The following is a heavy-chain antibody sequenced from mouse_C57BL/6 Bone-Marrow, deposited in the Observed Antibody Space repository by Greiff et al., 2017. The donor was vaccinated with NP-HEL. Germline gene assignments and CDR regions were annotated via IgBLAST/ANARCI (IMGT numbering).Heavy chain of an antibody. J-gene: IGHJ3*01. Sequence: QVQLQQPGAELVMPGASVKLSCKASGYTFTSYWMHWVKQRPGQGLEWIGEIDPSDSYTNYNQKFKGKSTLTVDKSSSTAYMQLSSLTSEDSAVYYCARRESSGPFAYWGQGTLVTVSA. CDR3: ARRESSGPFAY. CDR1: GYTFTSYW. D-gene: IGHD3-2*02. CDR2: IDPSDSYT. V-gene: IGHV1-69*01.